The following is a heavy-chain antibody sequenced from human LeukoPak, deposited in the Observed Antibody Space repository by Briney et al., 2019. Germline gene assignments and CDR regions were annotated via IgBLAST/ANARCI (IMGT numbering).Heavy chain of an antibody. CDR2: IRSSGGST. CDR3: AKDRGGGYSSSSTGFDY. Sequence: GASLRLSCAASGFTFSSCAMSWVRQAPGKGLEWVSTIRSSGGSTYYADSVKGRFTISRDNSNNTLFLQMNSLRAEDTAVFYCAKDRGGGYSSSSTGFDYWGQGTLVTVSS. D-gene: IGHD6-6*01. J-gene: IGHJ4*02. CDR1: GFTFSSCA. V-gene: IGHV3-23*01.